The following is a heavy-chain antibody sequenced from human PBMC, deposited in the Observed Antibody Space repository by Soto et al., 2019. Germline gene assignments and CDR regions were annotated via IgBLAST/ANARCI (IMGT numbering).Heavy chain of an antibody. CDR2: IYPGDSDT. Sequence: GESLKISWKASGYCFTTYWIGWVRQMPGKGLEWMGIIYPGDSDTKYSPSLQGQVSISADTSISTAYLQWTSLKASDTAMYYCARSRRGAYSSGWYSPSGYYNYGIDVWGQGTKVTVSS. V-gene: IGHV5-51*01. J-gene: IGHJ6*02. CDR3: ARSRRGAYSSGWYSPSGYYNYGIDV. D-gene: IGHD6-19*01. CDR1: GYCFTTYW.